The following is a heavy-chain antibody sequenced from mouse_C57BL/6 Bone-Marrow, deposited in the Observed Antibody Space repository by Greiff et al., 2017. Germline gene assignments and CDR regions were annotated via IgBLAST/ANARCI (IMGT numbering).Heavy chain of an antibody. CDR1: GYTFTSYT. D-gene: IGHD2-4*01. CDR3: ARVPYDYSFAY. J-gene: IGHJ3*01. V-gene: IGHV1-4*01. Sequence: QVQLKQSGAELARPGASVKMSCKASGYTFTSYTMHWVKQRPGQGLEWIGYINPSSGYTKYNQKFKDKATLTADKSSSTAYMQLSSLTSEDSAVYYCARVPYDYSFAYWGQGTLVTVSA. CDR2: INPSSGYT.